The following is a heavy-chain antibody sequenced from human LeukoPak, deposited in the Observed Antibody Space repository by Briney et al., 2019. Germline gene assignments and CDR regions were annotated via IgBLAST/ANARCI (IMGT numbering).Heavy chain of an antibody. CDR2: IKQDGSAT. D-gene: IGHD6-13*01. J-gene: IGHJ4*02. CDR3: ARETEIYTTSWSVALDY. Sequence: GGSLRLSCAASGFTFSNYWMTWVRQAPGKGLEWVAKIKQDGSATYYVDSVKGRFTISRDNAKTSLYLQMNSLRAEDTAVYYCARETEIYTTSWSVALDYWGQGTLVTVSS. V-gene: IGHV3-7*01. CDR1: GFTFSNYW.